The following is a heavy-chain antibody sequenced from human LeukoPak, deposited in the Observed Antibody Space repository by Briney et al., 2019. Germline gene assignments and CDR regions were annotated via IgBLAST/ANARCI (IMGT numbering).Heavy chain of an antibody. J-gene: IGHJ5*02. Sequence: GGSLRLSCAASGFTFSDYYMSWIRQAPGKGLQWVSYISSSGSTIYYADSVKGRFTISRDNAKNSLYLQMNSLRAEDTAVYYCTRETGRGIRWFDPWGQGTLVTVSS. CDR2: ISSSGSTI. D-gene: IGHD3-16*01. CDR1: GFTFSDYY. CDR3: TRETGRGIRWFDP. V-gene: IGHV3-11*01.